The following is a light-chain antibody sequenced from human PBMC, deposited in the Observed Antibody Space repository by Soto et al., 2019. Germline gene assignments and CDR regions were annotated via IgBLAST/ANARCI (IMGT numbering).Light chain of an antibody. J-gene: IGKJ4*01. V-gene: IGKV3-15*01. CDR3: QQYNNWPPLT. Sequence: RTPSPATLSVSPGVRATLSCRASQSVSSNLAWYQQRPGQAPRLLIYGASTRATGSPARFSGSGSWTEFTLTISSLQSEDFAVDYCQQYNNWPPLTFGGGTKVDIK. CDR1: QSVSSN. CDR2: GAS.